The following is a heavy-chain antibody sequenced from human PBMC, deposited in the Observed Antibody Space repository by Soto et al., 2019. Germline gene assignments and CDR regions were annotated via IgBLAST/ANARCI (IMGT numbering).Heavy chain of an antibody. J-gene: IGHJ4*02. CDR3: ARGIMITFGGVITGLDY. CDR2: IKQDGSEK. V-gene: IGHV3-7*04. Sequence: PGGSLRLSCAASGFTFSSYWMSWVRQAPGKGLEWVANIKQDGSEKYYVDSVKGRFTISRDNAKNSLYLQMNSLRAEDTAVYYCARGIMITFGGVITGLDYWGQGTLVTVSS. CDR1: GFTFSSYW. D-gene: IGHD3-16*02.